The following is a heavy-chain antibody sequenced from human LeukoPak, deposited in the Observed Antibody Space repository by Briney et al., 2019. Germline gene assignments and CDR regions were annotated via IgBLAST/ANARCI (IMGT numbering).Heavy chain of an antibody. D-gene: IGHD2-15*01. V-gene: IGHV1-3*01. CDR2: INAGNGNT. Sequence: APVKVSCKASGYTFTSYAMHWVRQAPGQRLEWMGWINAGNGNTKYSQKFQGRVTITRDTSASTAYMELSSLRSEDTAVYYCARDLGYCGGGGCPGWFAPGGKGPLVTVS. J-gene: IGHJ5*02. CDR3: ARDLGYCGGGGCPGWFAP. CDR1: GYTFTSYA.